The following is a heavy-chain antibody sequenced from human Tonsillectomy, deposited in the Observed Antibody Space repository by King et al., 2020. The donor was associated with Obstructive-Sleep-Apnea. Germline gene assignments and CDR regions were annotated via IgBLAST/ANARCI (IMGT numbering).Heavy chain of an antibody. Sequence: QLVQSGAEVKKPGESLRISCKGSGYSFTSYWISWVRQMPGKGLEWMGRIDPSYSYTNYSPSFQVHVTITADKSFSTAYLQWSSLKAWDTAMYYCARHRSRAGVATLDYWGQGTLVTVSS. CDR3: ARHRSRAGVATLDY. J-gene: IGHJ4*02. V-gene: IGHV5-10-1*01. CDR2: IDPSYSYT. CDR1: GYSFTSYW. D-gene: IGHD5-12*01.